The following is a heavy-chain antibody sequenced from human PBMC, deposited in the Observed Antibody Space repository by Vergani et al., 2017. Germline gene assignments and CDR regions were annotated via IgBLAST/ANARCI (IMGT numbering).Heavy chain of an antibody. CDR3: AKDERWLQFNDAFDI. V-gene: IGHV3-30*18. CDR1: GFTFSSYG. CDR2: ISYDGSNK. J-gene: IGHJ3*02. D-gene: IGHD5-24*01. Sequence: QVQLVESGGGVVQPGRSLRLSCAASGFTFSSYGMHWVRQAPGKGLEWVAVISYDGSNKYYADSVKGRFTISRDNSKSSLYLQMNSLRAEDTAVYYCAKDERWLQFNDAFDIWGQGTMVTVSS.